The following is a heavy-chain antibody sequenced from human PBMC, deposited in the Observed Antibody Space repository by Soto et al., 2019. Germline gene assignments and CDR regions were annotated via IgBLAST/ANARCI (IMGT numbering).Heavy chain of an antibody. CDR3: VRGGCGDGAQSPGRYPYDC. V-gene: IGHV3-30*03. CDR1: GFTFSSSG. Sequence: QVQVVESGGGVVKPGKSLRLSCAASGFTFSSSGMHWVRQAPGKGLEWVALMSSDESYMYYADSVRGRFTVSGDTSKNTVYLQMDSLRPEDTAVYYCVRGGCGDGAQSPGRYPYDCWGQGTLVTVSS. D-gene: IGHD4-17*01. J-gene: IGHJ4*02. CDR2: MSSDESYM.